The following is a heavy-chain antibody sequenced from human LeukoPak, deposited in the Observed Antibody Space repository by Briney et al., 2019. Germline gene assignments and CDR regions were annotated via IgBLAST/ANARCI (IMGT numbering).Heavy chain of an antibody. CDR3: ARDGLPDAFDI. CDR1: GFTFSSYS. Sequence: GGSLRLSCAASGFTFSSYSMNWVRQAPGKGLEWVSSISSSSSYIYSADSVKGRFTISRDNAQHSLYLQMNSLRAEDTAVYYCARDGLPDAFDIWGQGTMVTVSS. V-gene: IGHV3-21*01. CDR2: ISSSSSYI. J-gene: IGHJ3*02.